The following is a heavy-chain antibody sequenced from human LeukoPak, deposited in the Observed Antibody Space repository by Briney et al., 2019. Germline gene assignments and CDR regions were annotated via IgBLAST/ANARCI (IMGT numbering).Heavy chain of an antibody. CDR2: IYYSGST. CDR1: GGSISSYY. J-gene: IGHJ6*02. Sequence: SETLSLTCTASGGSISSYYWSWIRQPPGKGLEWIGYIYYSGSTNYNPSLKSRVTISVDTSKNQFSLKLSSVTAADTAVYYCARHDIRPAGSSEGYYGMDVWGQGTTVTVSS. V-gene: IGHV4-59*08. CDR3: ARHDIRPAGSSEGYYGMDV. D-gene: IGHD3-10*01.